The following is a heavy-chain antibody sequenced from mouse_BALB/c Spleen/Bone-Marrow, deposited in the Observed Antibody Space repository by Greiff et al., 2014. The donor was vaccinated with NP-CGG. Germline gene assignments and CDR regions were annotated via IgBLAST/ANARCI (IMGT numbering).Heavy chain of an antibody. Sequence: VQLQQSGPGLVQPSQNLSITCTVSGFSLTTYGVHWVRQSPGKGLEWLGVIWTGGSTDYNAAFISRLTISKDNSKSQVFFETNSLQANDTAIYYCARNHRGYYFDYWGQGTALTVSS. CDR3: ARNHRGYYFDY. CDR2: IWTGGST. J-gene: IGHJ2*01. V-gene: IGHV2-2*02. D-gene: IGHD3-1*01. CDR1: GFSLTTYG.